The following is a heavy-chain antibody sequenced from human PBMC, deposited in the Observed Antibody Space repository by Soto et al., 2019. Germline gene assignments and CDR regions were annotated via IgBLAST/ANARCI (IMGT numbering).Heavy chain of an antibody. V-gene: IGHV6-1*01. CDR3: ARGTMVRDFPIGYYYYMDV. CDR1: GDSVSSNSAA. D-gene: IGHD3-10*01. Sequence: SQTLSLTCAISGDSVSSNSAAWNWIRQSPSRGLEWLGRTYYRSKWYNDYAVSVKSRITINPDTSKNQFSLQLNSVTPEDTAVYYCARGTMVRDFPIGYYYYMDVWGKGTTVTVSS. J-gene: IGHJ6*03. CDR2: TYYRSKWYN.